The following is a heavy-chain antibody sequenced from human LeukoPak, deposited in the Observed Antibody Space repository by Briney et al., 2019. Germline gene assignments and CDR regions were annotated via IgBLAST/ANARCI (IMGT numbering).Heavy chain of an antibody. Sequence: RASVKVSCKASGGTFSSYAISWVRQAPGQGLEWMGGIIPIFGTANYAQKFQGRVTITADESTSTAYMELSSLRSEDTAVYYCARVVEVVTATPSYYYGMDVWGQGTTVTVSS. V-gene: IGHV1-69*01. CDR1: GGTFSSYA. CDR2: IIPIFGTA. D-gene: IGHD2-21*02. CDR3: ARVVEVVTATPSYYYGMDV. J-gene: IGHJ6*02.